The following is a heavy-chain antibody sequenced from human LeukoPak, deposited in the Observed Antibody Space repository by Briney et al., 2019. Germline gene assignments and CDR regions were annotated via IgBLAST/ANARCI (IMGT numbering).Heavy chain of an antibody. V-gene: IGHV4-34*01. Sequence: SETLSLTCAVYGGSFSGYYWSWIRQPPGKGLEWIGEINHSGSTNYNPSLKSRVTISVDTSKNQFSLKLSSVTAADTAVYYCARGQAYWGQGTLVTVSS. J-gene: IGHJ4*02. CDR2: INHSGST. CDR1: GGSFSGYY. CDR3: ARGQAY.